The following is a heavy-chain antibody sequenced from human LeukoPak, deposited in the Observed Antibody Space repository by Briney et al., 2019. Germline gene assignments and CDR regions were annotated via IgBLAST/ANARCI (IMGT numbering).Heavy chain of an antibody. CDR2: ISHDGTND. Sequence: PGKSLRLSCAASGSTFRNHAIHWVRQAPGKGLEWVTVISHDGTNDYYRDSVKGRFTISRDNSENRLSLQMDSLRAEDTAVYFCAKDTTAWWYHRAYMDVWGKGTTVTVSS. CDR3: AKDTTAWWYHRAYMDV. V-gene: IGHV3-30*04. J-gene: IGHJ6*03. D-gene: IGHD2-15*01. CDR1: GSTFRNHA.